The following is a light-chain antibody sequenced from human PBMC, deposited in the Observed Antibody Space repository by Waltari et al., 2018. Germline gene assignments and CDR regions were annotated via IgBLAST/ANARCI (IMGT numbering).Light chain of an antibody. V-gene: IGLV2-14*01. CDR2: DVS. CDR1: SSAIGAYHY. CDR3: ASYTSGSTHVA. Sequence: QSALTQPASVSGSPGQSITISCTGTSSAIGAYHYVSWYQQFPGKAPNLIIYDVSKRPSGVSNRFSGSKSGDSASLTISGLQVDDEAHYHCASYTSGSTHVAFGGGTQVTVL. J-gene: IGLJ2*01.